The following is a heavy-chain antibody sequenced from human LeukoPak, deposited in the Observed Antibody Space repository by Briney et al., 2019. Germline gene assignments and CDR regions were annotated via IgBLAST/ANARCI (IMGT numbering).Heavy chain of an antibody. D-gene: IGHD1-26*01. Sequence: GGSLRLSCAASGFTFSSYAMSWVRQAPGKGLEWVSSISSSSSYIYYADSVKGRFTISRDNAKNSLYLQMNSLRAEDTAVYYCATKYFSGSYYFDYWGQGTLVTVSS. CDR3: ATKYFSGSYYFDY. CDR1: GFTFSSYA. J-gene: IGHJ4*02. CDR2: ISSSSSYI. V-gene: IGHV3-21*01.